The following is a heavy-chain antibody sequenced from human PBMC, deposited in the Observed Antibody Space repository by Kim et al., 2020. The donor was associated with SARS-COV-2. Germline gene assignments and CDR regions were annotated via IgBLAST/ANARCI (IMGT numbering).Heavy chain of an antibody. CDR3: ARDFTLTMVRGFGWDGMDV. D-gene: IGHD3-10*01. V-gene: IGHV3-66*01. CDR2: IYSGGST. J-gene: IGHJ6*02. CDR1: GFTVSSNY. Sequence: GGSLRLSCAASGFTVSSNYMSWVRQAPGKGLEWVSVIYSGGSTYYADSVKGRFTISRDNSKNTLYLQMNSLRAEDTAVYYCARDFTLTMVRGFGWDGMDVWGQGTTVTVSS.